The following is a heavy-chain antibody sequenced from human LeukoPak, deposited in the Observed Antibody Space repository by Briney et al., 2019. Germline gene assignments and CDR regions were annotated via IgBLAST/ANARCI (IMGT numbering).Heavy chain of an antibody. Sequence: ASVKVSCKASGYTFTSYYMHWVRQAPGQGLEWMGIIKPSGGSTRYAQKFQGRVTMTRDTSTSTVYMELSSLRSEDTAVYYCARDLEGSSFTWIQSSTPHAFDYWGQGTLVTVSS. V-gene: IGHV1-46*01. CDR1: GYTFTSYY. J-gene: IGHJ4*02. CDR3: ARDLEGSSFTWIQSSTPHAFDY. CDR2: IKPSGGST. D-gene: IGHD5-18*01.